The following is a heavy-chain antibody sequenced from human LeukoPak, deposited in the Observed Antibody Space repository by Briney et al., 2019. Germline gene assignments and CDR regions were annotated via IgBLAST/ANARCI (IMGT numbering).Heavy chain of an antibody. CDR3: ARVNARGLGSYYYYYYMDV. CDR2: IYYSGNT. CDR1: GFDFSDYY. Sequence: PGGSLRLSCAASGFDFSDYYMSCIRQPPGKGPEWFGNIYYSGNTYYNLSLKSRVTIFVDTSKNQFSLKLSAVTAADTAVYYCARVNARGLGSYYYYYYMDVWGKGTTVTVSS. J-gene: IGHJ6*03. V-gene: IGHV4-59*05. D-gene: IGHD3-10*01.